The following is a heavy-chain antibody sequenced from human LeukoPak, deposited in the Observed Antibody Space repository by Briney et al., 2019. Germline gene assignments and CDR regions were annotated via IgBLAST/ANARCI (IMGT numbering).Heavy chain of an antibody. CDR3: ARVAFGELWYFDY. V-gene: IGHV4-38-2*02. D-gene: IGHD3-10*01. CDR2: IYHSGST. Sequence: SETLSLTCIVSGYSISSGYYWGWIRQPPGKGLEWIGSIYHSGSTYYNPSLKSRVTISVDTSKNQFSLKLSSVTAADTAVYYCARVAFGELWYFDYWGQGTLVTVSS. J-gene: IGHJ4*02. CDR1: GYSISSGYY.